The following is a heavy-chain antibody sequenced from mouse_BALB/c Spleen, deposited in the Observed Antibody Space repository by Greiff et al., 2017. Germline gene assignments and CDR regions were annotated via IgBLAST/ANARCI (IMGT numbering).Heavy chain of an antibody. V-gene: IGHV4-1*02. CDR3: ARNGNYVFAWFAY. D-gene: IGHD2-1*01. J-gene: IGHJ3*01. CDR2: INPDSSTI. Sequence: DVKLQESGGGLVQPGGSLKLSCAASGFDFSRYWMSWVRQAPGKGLEWIGEINPDSSTINYTPSLKDKFIISRDNAKNTLYLQMSKVRSEDTALYYCARNGNYVFAWFAYWGQGTLVTVSA. CDR1: GFDFSRYW.